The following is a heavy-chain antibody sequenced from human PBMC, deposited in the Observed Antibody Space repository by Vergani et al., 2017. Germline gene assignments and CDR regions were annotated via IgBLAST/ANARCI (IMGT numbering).Heavy chain of an antibody. V-gene: IGHV3-33*08. CDR3: ARDLRLMYNRFDP. J-gene: IGHJ5*02. Sequence: QVQLVESGGGVVQPGRSLRLSCVVSGFTFGSFGMHWVRQAPGKGLEWVAVIWYDGRNKQYADSVKGRFTVSRDNSQSTLYLQMNSLRAEDTAMYYCARDLRLMYNRFDPWGQGTLVTVSS. D-gene: IGHD3-3*01. CDR2: IWYDGRNK. CDR1: GFTFGSFG.